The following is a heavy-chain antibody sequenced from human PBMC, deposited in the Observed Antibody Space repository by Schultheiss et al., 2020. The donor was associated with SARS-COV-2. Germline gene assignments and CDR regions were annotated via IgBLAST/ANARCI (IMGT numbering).Heavy chain of an antibody. CDR2: IRSKAYGGTT. V-gene: IGHV3-49*03. D-gene: IGHD3-22*01. CDR3: CGSSGYTGSLYYFDY. Sequence: GESLKISCAASGFTFSSYAMSWFRQAPGKGLEWVGFIRSKAYGGTTEYAASVKGRFTISRDDSKSIAYLQMNSLKTEDTAVYYCCGSSGYTGSLYYFDYWGQGTLVTVSS. J-gene: IGHJ4*02. CDR1: GFTFSSYA.